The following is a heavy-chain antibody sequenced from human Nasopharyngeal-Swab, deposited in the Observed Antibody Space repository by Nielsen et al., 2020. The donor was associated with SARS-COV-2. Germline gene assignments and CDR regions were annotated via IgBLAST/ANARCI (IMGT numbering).Heavy chain of an antibody. J-gene: IGHJ5*02. V-gene: IGHV4-59*01. Sequence: WIRQPPGKGLEWIGSTYHSGSTNNNPSLKSRVTITVDTSKNQVSLKLTSVTAADTAVYYCAREHIIGNWFDPWGQGILVTVSS. CDR3: AREHIIGNWFDP. D-gene: IGHD3-3*01. CDR2: TYHSGST.